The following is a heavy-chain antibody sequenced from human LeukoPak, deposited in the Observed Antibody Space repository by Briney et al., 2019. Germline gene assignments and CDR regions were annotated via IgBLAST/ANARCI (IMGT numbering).Heavy chain of an antibody. CDR2: ITAYDGNT. CDR1: GYTFSRYG. Sequence: ASVKVSCKASGYTFSRYGITWVRQAPGQGLEWMGWITAYDGNTNFAQNFQARVTMTTDTSTNTAYMELRSLRSDDTAVYYCARQSFIAGDNWNYVLNGDDALDIWGQGTMATVSS. V-gene: IGHV1-18*01. D-gene: IGHD1-7*01. CDR3: ARQSFIAGDNWNYVLNGDDALDI. J-gene: IGHJ3*02.